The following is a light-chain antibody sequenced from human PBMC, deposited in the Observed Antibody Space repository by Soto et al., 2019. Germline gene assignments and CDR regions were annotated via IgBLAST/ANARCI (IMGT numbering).Light chain of an antibody. J-gene: IGKJ4*01. CDR3: RSAVT. CDR1: QSISSW. Sequence: DIQMTQSPSTLSASVGDRVTITCRASQSISSWLAWYQQKPGKAPKLLIYQASSLQSGVPSRFSGSGSGTEFTRTISDLQAVYFANYYCRSAVTFGGGTKVEIK. CDR2: QAS. V-gene: IGKV1-5*03.